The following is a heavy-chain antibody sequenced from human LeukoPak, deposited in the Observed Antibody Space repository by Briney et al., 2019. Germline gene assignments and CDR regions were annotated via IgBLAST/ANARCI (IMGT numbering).Heavy chain of an antibody. V-gene: IGHV4-34*01. Sequence: SETLSLTCTVSGGSISGYYWSWIRQPPGKGLEWIGEINHSGSTNYNPSLKSRVTISVDTSKNQFSLKLSSVTAADTAVYYCARGSLRYYYGSGTNFDYWGQGTLVTVSS. CDR3: ARGSLRYYYGSGTNFDY. D-gene: IGHD3-10*01. CDR2: INHSGST. J-gene: IGHJ4*02. CDR1: GGSISGYY.